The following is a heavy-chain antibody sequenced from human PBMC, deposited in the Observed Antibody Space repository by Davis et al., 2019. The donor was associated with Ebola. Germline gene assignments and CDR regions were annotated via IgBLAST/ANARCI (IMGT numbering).Heavy chain of an antibody. CDR1: GFTFSSYS. Sequence: PGGSLRLSCAASGFTFSSYSMNWVRQALGKGLEWVSSISSSSYIYYADSVKGRFTISRDNAKNTLYLQMNSLRAEDTAVYYCARGGDIVVVVAATPDYYGMDVWGKGTTVTVSS. CDR3: ARGGDIVVVVAATPDYYGMDV. V-gene: IGHV3-21*01. J-gene: IGHJ6*04. CDR2: ISSSSYI. D-gene: IGHD2-15*01.